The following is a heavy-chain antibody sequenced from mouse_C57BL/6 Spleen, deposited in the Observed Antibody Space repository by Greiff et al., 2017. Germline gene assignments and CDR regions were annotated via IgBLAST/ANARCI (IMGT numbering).Heavy chain of an antibody. CDR1: GFTFSDYG. J-gene: IGHJ4*01. D-gene: IGHD1-3*01. V-gene: IGHV5-17*01. CDR2: ISSGSSTI. CDR3: ARCVSGDDDEAMDY. Sequence: DVMLVESGGGLVKPGGSLKLSCAASGFTFSDYGMHWVRQAPETGLEWVAYISSGSSTIYYADTVKGRFIISSDNAKNTLFLHMTSLRSEDTAMXYCARCVSGDDDEAMDYWGQGTSVTVSS.